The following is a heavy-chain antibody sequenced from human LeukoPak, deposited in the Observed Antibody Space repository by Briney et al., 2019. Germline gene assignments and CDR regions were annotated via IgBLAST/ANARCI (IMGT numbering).Heavy chain of an antibody. CDR3: ARANGGSRSSPAEY. D-gene: IGHD3-10*01. CDR1: GFTFSSYA. J-gene: IGHJ4*02. Sequence: GGSLRLSCAASGFTFSSYAMHWVRQAPGKGLEWVAVISYDGSNQYEADSVKGRFTISRDNSKNRLYVQMNSLRGEDTAVYYCARANGGSRSSPAEYWGQGTLVIVSS. V-gene: IGHV3-30-3*01. CDR2: ISYDGSNQ.